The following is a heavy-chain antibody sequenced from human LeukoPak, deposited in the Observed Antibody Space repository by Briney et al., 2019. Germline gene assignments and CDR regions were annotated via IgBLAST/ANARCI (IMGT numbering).Heavy chain of an antibody. V-gene: IGHV3-66*01. D-gene: IGHD3-9*01. CDR3: AGGPSPKYYDILTGYSDY. J-gene: IGHJ4*02. CDR2: IYSGGST. CDR1: GFTVSSNY. Sequence: PGGSLRLSCAASGFTVSSNYMSWVRQAPGKGLEWVSVIYSGGSTYYADSVKGRFTISRDNSKNTLYLQMNSLRAEDTAVYYCAGGPSPKYYDILTGYSDYWGQGTLVTVSS.